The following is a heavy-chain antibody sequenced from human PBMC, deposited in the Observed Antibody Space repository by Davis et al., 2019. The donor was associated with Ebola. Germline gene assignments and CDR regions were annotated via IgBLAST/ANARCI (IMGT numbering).Heavy chain of an antibody. J-gene: IGHJ4*02. D-gene: IGHD3-3*01. CDR1: GYTGYY. V-gene: IGHV1-2*06. CDR3: ARRSYDFWSGDDY. Sequence: AASVKVSCKASGYTGYYMHWVRQAPGQGLEWMGRINPNSGGTNYAQKFQGRVTMTRDTSISTAYMELSRLRSDDTAVYYCARRSYDFWSGDDYWGQGTLVTVSS. CDR2: INPNSGGT.